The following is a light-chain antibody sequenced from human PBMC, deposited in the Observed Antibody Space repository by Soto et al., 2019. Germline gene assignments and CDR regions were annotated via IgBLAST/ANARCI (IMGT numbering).Light chain of an antibody. CDR2: AAS. V-gene: IGKV1-39*01. Sequence: DIRMTQSPSSLSASVGDRVTITCRASQSISSYLNWYQQKPGKAPKLLIYAASSLQSGVPSRFSGSGSGTDFTLTISSVQPLDFGTFYCPQRYRTLITFGQGTRLEIK. J-gene: IGKJ5*01. CDR3: PQRYRTLIT. CDR1: QSISSY.